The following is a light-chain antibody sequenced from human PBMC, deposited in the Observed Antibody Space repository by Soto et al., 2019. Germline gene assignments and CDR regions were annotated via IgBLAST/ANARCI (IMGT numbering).Light chain of an antibody. V-gene: IGKV3D-15*01. Sequence: EIVMTQSPASLSVSPGERATLSCRAAQNVGRDLAWYQQKPGQAPRLLIYVASTRATGIPARFTRSGSGTEFSRTISILQSEDSAVDHGQQYINWPLTFGGGTKVEIK. CDR3: QQYINWPLT. J-gene: IGKJ4*01. CDR2: VAS. CDR1: QNVGRD.